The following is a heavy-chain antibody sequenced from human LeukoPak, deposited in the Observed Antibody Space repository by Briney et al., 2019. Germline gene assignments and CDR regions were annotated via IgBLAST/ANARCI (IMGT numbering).Heavy chain of an antibody. V-gene: IGHV1-2*04. CDR1: GYTFTGYY. Sequence: ASVKVSCKASGYTFTGYYMHWVRQAPGQGLEWMGWINPNSGGTNYAQKFQGWVTMTRGTSISTAYMELSRLRSDDTAVYYCAISRRGYCSSTSCYGGWFDPWGQGTLVTVSS. J-gene: IGHJ5*02. CDR2: INPNSGGT. D-gene: IGHD2-2*01. CDR3: AISRRGYCSSTSCYGGWFDP.